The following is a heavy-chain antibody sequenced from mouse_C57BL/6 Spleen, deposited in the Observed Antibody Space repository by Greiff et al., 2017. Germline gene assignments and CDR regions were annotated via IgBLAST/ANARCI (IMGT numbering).Heavy chain of an antibody. CDR1: GYTFTSYW. Sequence: QVQLQQPGAELVRPGSSVKLSCKASGYTFTSYWMHWVKQRPIQGLEWIGNIDPSDSETHYNQKFKDKATLTVDKSSSTAYMQLSSLTSEDSAVYYCARDRMVTREDYFDDWGQGTTLTVSS. J-gene: IGHJ2*01. V-gene: IGHV1-52*01. D-gene: IGHD2-2*01. CDR3: ARDRMVTREDYFDD. CDR2: IDPSDSET.